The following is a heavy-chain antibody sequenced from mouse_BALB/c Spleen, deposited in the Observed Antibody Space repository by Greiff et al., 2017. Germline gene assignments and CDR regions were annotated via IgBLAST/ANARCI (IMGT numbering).Heavy chain of an antibody. J-gene: IGHJ2*01. D-gene: IGHD1-1*01. CDR1: GYSFTGYF. CDR2: INPYNGDT. Sequence: VQLKESGPELLKPGASVKISCKASGYSFTGYFMNWVMQSHGKSLEWIGRINPYNGDTFYNQKFKGKATLTVDKSSSTAHMELRSLASEDSAVYYCARYGSNFDYWGQGTTLTVSS. V-gene: IGHV1-20*02. CDR3: ARYGSNFDY.